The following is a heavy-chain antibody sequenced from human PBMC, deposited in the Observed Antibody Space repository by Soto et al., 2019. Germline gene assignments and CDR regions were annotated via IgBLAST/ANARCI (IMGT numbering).Heavy chain of an antibody. CDR3: AKGQVLWFGGGDAFDI. V-gene: IGHV3-30*18. D-gene: IGHD3-10*01. CDR2: ISYDGSNK. CDR1: GFTFSSYG. Sequence: PGGSLRLSCAASGFTFSSYGMHWVRQAPGKGLEWVAVISYDGSNKYYADSVKGRFTISRDNSKNTLYLQMNSLRAEDTAVYYFAKGQVLWFGGGDAFDIWGQGTMVTVS. J-gene: IGHJ3*02.